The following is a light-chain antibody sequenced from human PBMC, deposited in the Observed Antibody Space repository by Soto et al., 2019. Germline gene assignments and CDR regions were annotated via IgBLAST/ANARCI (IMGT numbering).Light chain of an antibody. CDR1: SSDIGAYDY. CDR2: EVN. J-gene: IGLJ1*01. CDR3: LSFTTTSTHV. V-gene: IGLV2-14*01. Sequence: QPLLTQPASLSGSPGQSITISCTGTSSDIGAYDYVSWFQQHPGKAPKLMISEVNNLPSGVSNRISGSKSGNTAYLTISGLQVEDEAEYFCLSFTTTSTHVFGTGTKVNVL.